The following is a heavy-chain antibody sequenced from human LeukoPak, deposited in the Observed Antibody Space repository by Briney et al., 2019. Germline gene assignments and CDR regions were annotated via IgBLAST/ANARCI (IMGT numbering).Heavy chain of an antibody. J-gene: IGHJ3*02. CDR2: KYARGSS. Sequence: SETLSLTCTVSGGSISNYYWSWIRQPAGKGLERIGRKYARGSSNYNSPVQSRVTMSVDTSKNQFSLKLRPVTAADTAVYYCARGRYCSADICTGGDSFDIWGQGTMVSVSP. CDR3: ARGRYCSADICTGGDSFDI. V-gene: IGHV4-4*07. D-gene: IGHD2-15*01. CDR1: GGSISNYY.